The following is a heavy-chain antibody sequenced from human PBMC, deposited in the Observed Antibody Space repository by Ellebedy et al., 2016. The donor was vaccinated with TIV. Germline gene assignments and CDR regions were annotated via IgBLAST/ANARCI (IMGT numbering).Heavy chain of an antibody. V-gene: IGHV3-15*01. CDR1: GFTFSNAW. D-gene: IGHD3-10*01. CDR3: TTARLLWFGTPYYFDY. CDR2: IKSKTDGGTT. J-gene: IGHJ4*02. Sequence: GESLKISXAASGFTFSNAWMSWVRQAPGKGLEWVGRIKSKTDGGTTDYAAPVKGRFTISRDDSKNTLYLQMNSLKTEDTAVYYCTTARLLWFGTPYYFDYWGQGTLVTVSS.